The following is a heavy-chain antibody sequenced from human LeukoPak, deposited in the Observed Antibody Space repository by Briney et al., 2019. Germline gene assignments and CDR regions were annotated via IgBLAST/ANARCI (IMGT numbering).Heavy chain of an antibody. CDR1: GSTLTELS. V-gene: IGHV1-24*01. D-gene: IGHD6-19*01. J-gene: IGHJ6*03. CDR2: FDPEDGET. CDR3: ATSPGSGWSYYYYYMDV. Sequence: ASVKVCCKLSGSTLTELSMHWVRQAPGKGLEWMGGFDPEDGETIYAQKFQSRVTMTEDTSTDTAYMELSSLRSEDTAVYSWATSPGSGWSYYYYYMDVWGKGTTVTVSS.